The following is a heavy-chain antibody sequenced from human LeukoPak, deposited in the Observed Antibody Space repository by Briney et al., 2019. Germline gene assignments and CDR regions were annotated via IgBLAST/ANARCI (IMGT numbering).Heavy chain of an antibody. J-gene: IGHJ4*02. D-gene: IGHD6-13*01. V-gene: IGHV3-33*01. Sequence: GGSLRLSCTASGFTFSNHGMHWVRQAPGKGPEWVALIWYDGNIKYYSDSVKGRFTISRDNSKDTLFLQMNSLTAEDTAVYYCARRKAAAGFDYWGQGTLVTVSS. CDR1: GFTFSNHG. CDR3: ARRKAAAGFDY. CDR2: IWYDGNIK.